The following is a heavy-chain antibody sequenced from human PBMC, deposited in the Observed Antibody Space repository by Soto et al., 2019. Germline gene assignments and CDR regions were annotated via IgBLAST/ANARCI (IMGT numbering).Heavy chain of an antibody. CDR3: ARVPRQIRRTFDY. J-gene: IGHJ4*02. Sequence: SETLSLTCAVYGGSFSGYYWSWIRQPPGKGLEWIGEINHSGSTNYNPSLKSRVTISVDTSKNQFSLKLSSVTAADTAVHYCARVPRQIRRTFDYWGQGTLVTVSS. V-gene: IGHV4-34*01. CDR2: INHSGST. CDR1: GGSFSGYY.